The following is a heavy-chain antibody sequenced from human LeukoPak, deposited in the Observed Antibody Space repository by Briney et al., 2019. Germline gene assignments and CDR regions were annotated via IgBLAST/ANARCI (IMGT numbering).Heavy chain of an antibody. J-gene: IGHJ4*02. D-gene: IGHD3-22*01. Sequence: ASVKVSCKASGGTFSSYAISWVRQAPGQGLEWMGRIIPIFGIANYAQKLQGRVTMTTDTSTSTAYMELRSLRSDDTAVYYCAREMDYDSSGYYYYFYYWGQGTLVTVSS. V-gene: IGHV1-69*04. CDR1: GGTFSSYA. CDR2: IIPIFGIA. CDR3: AREMDYDSSGYYYYFYY.